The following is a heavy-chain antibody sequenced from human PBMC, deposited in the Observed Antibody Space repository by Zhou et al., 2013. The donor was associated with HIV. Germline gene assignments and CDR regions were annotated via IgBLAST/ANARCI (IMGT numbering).Heavy chain of an antibody. CDR1: GYTFSSYD. CDR2: MNPNSGNT. J-gene: IGHJ5*02. CDR3: ARGFTAPGFRFDP. V-gene: IGHV1-8*02. Sequence: QVQLVQSGAEVKKPGASVKVSCKASGYTFSSYDINWVRQASGQGLEWMGWMNPNSGNTGYAQKFQGRVTMTRNTSTTTAYMELMSLTSDDTAVYYCARGFTAPGFRFDPWGQGSLVTVSS. D-gene: IGHD5-18*01.